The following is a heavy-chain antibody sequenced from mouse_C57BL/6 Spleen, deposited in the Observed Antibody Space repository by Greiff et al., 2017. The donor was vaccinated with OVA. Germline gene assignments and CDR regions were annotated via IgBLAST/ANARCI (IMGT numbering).Heavy chain of an antibody. CDR1: GYTFTSYW. J-gene: IGHJ2*01. CDR2: IDPSDSYT. Sequence: QVQLQQPGAELVMPGASVKLSCKASGYTFTSYWMHWVKQRPGQGLEWIGEIDPSDSYTNYNQKFKGKSTLTVDKSSSTAYMQLSSLTSEDSAVYYCERKDYGSFDYWGQGTTLTVSS. CDR3: ERKDYGSFDY. V-gene: IGHV1-69*01. D-gene: IGHD1-1*01.